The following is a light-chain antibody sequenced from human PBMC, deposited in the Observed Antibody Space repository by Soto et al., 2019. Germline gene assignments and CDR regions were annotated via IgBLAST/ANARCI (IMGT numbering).Light chain of an antibody. V-gene: IGLV2-14*01. CDR1: SSDVGGYNY. Sequence: QSVLTQPASVSGSPGQSITISCTGTSSDVGGYNYVSWYQQHPGKAPKPMIYEVSNRPSGVSNRFSGSKSGNTASLTISGLQAEDEADYYCSSYTSSSTWVFGGGT. CDR3: SSYTSSSTWV. J-gene: IGLJ3*02. CDR2: EVS.